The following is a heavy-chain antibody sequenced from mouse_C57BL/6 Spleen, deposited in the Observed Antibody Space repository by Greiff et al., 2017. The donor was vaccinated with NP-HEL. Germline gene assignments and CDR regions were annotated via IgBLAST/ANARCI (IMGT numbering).Heavy chain of an antibody. V-gene: IGHV1-82*01. Sequence: QVHVKQSGPELVKPGASVKISCKASGYAFSSSWMNWVKQRPGKGLEWIGRLYPGDGDTNYNGKFKGKATLTVDKSSSTAYMQRSSLTSEDSAVYYCARGGIYYGNPFAYWGQGTLVTVSA. CDR2: LYPGDGDT. CDR3: ARGGIYYGNPFAY. CDR1: GYAFSSSW. D-gene: IGHD2-1*01. J-gene: IGHJ3*01.